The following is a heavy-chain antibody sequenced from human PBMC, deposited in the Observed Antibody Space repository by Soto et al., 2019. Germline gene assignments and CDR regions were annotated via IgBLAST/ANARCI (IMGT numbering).Heavy chain of an antibody. J-gene: IGHJ6*02. CDR1: GFTFDDYT. CDR3: AKDTLKFRPYYYGMDV. Sequence: GGSLRLSCAASGFTFDDYTMHWVRQAPGKGLEWVSLISWDGGSTYYADSVKGRFTISRDNSKNSLYLQMNSLRTEDTALYYCAKDTLKFRPYYYGMDVWGQGTTVTVSS. V-gene: IGHV3-43*01. CDR2: ISWDGGST.